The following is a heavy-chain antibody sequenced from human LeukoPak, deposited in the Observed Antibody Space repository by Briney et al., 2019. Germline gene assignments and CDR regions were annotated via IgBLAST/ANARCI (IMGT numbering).Heavy chain of an antibody. CDR2: IDVSGSAT. Sequence: PGGSLRLSCAASGFTFSNHAMSWVRQAPGKGLEWVSFIDVSGSATLYADSVKGRFTMSRDNFRNTVSLLLSSLRADDTAVYYCARGRQNYGDYPYWGQGTLVTVSS. CDR3: ARGRQNYGDYPY. V-gene: IGHV3-23*01. J-gene: IGHJ4*02. CDR1: GFTFSNHA. D-gene: IGHD4-17*01.